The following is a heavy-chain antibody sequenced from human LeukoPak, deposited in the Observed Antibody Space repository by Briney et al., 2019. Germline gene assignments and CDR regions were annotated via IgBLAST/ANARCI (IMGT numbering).Heavy chain of an antibody. CDR1: GGSISSYY. CDR2: IYYSGST. J-gene: IGHJ3*02. V-gene: IGHV4-4*07. CDR3: ARARDYDFWSGYPTPGAFDI. D-gene: IGHD3-3*01. Sequence: SETLSLTCTVSGGSISSYYWSWIRQPAGKGLEWIGRIYYSGSTNYNPSLKSRVTISVDTSKNQFSLKLSSVTAADTAVYYCARARDYDFWSGYPTPGAFDIWGQGTMVTVSS.